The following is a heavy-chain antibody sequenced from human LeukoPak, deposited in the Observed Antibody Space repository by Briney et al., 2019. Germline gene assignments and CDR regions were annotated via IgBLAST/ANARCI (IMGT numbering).Heavy chain of an antibody. CDR1: GFTFSSYA. Sequence: PGGSLGLSCAASGFTFSSYAMSWVRQAPGKGLEWVSTFGTSNSSTYYADSVKGRFTISRDNSKNTLYLQMNSLRAEDTAVCYCAKRITGTLRYFDFWGQGTLVTVSS. CDR3: AKRITGTLRYFDF. V-gene: IGHV3-23*01. J-gene: IGHJ4*02. CDR2: FGTSNSST. D-gene: IGHD1-7*01.